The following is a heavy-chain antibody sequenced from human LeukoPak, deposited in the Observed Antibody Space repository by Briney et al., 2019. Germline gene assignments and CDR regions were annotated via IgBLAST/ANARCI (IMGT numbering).Heavy chain of an antibody. J-gene: IGHJ4*02. V-gene: IGHV3-7*05. CDR1: GFTFSNYW. CDR3: ARGMFYYGSGSDTGDY. Sequence: GGSLRLCCAASGFTFSNYWMSWVRQAPGQGLEWVANIKQDGSEEYYVDSVKGRFTISRDNAKNSLYLQMNSLRAEDTAVYYCARGMFYYGSGSDTGDYWGQGTLVTVSS. CDR2: IKQDGSEE. D-gene: IGHD3-10*01.